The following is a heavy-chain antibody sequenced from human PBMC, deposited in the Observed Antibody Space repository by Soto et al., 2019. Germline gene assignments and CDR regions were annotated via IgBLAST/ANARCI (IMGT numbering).Heavy chain of an antibody. J-gene: IGHJ4*02. CDR2: ISYDGSNK. CDR3: ARDCGYSRWYYFDC. Sequence: QVQLVESGGGVVQPGRSLRLSCAASGFTFSSYAMHWVRQAPGKGLEWVAVISYDGSNKYYADSVKGRFTISRDNSKNTLYLQMNSLRAEDTAVYYCARDCGYSRWYYFDCWGQGTLVTVSS. V-gene: IGHV3-30-3*01. D-gene: IGHD6-13*01. CDR1: GFTFSSYA.